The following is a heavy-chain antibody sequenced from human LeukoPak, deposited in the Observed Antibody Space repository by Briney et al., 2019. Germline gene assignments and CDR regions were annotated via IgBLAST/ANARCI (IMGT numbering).Heavy chain of an antibody. Sequence: GGSLRLSCAASGFTFRNYGMHWVRQATGKGLEWVSFIWSDGNNRFYADSVKGRFTISRDNSKNMLYLQMGTLRAEDTALYYCAKDPGASVSGFHMDVWGKGTTVIVSS. D-gene: IGHD2-8*02. CDR3: AKDPGASVSGFHMDV. CDR1: GFTFRNYG. J-gene: IGHJ6*03. V-gene: IGHV3-30*02. CDR2: IWSDGNNR.